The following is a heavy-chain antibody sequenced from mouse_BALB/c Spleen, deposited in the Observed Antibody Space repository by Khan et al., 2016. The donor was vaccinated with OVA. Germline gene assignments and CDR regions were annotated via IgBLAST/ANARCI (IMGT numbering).Heavy chain of an antibody. V-gene: IGHV5-6-4*01. CDR2: ISSGSTYT. CDR3: TRDGNYAHWYFDV. D-gene: IGHD2-1*01. CDR1: GFSFSTYT. J-gene: IGHJ1*01. Sequence: EVVLVESGGGLVKPGGSLKLSCAASGFSFSTYTMSWVRQTPEKRLEWVATISSGSTYTNYPDSVRGRFSISRDNAKNTLYLQMSSLKSEDTAMYYCTRDGNYAHWYFDVWGAGTTVTVSS.